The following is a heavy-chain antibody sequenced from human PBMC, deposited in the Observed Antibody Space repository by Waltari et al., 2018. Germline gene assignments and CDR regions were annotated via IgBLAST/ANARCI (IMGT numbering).Heavy chain of an antibody. CDR1: GCSFTAYY. D-gene: IGHD2-2*01. V-gene: IGHV1-2*02. Sequence: QAHLLQSGAEVKRPGASLRVSCEGCGCSFTAYYLHWGRQAPGQGVEWSAWINPQIGGTNYAQKLQGRVIITRDMSVKTVYLYLRRLGSDDTAIYYCALDGSPAASPHYSYSSIDVWGKGTTVTISS. J-gene: IGHJ6*03. CDR2: INPQIGGT. CDR3: ALDGSPAASPHYSYSSIDV.